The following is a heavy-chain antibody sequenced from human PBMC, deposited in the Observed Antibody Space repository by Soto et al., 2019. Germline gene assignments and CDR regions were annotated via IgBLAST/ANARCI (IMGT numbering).Heavy chain of an antibody. CDR3: AIAAAAGAY. CDR2: IIPNLGIA. V-gene: IGHV1-69*02. J-gene: IGHJ4*02. Sequence: QVQLVQSGAEVKKPGSSVKVSCKASGGTFSSYTISWVRQAPGQGLEWMGRIIPNLGIANYAQKFQGRVTIPAEKSTSTAYMELSSLRSEDTAVYYCAIAAAAGAYGGQGTLVTVSS. D-gene: IGHD6-13*01. CDR1: GGTFSSYT.